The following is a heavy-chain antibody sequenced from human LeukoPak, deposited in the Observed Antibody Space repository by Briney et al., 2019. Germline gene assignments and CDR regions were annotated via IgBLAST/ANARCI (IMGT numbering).Heavy chain of an antibody. J-gene: IGHJ3*02. Sequence: TGGSLRLSCGASGFTFSSHWMHWVRQVPGKGLVWVTRISSDGSSTSYADSVKGRFTISRDNAKNSLFLQMNSLRAEDTAVYYCARDQGAFDMWGQGTMVIVSS. V-gene: IGHV3-74*01. CDR3: ARDQGAFDM. CDR1: GFTFSSHW. CDR2: ISSDGSST.